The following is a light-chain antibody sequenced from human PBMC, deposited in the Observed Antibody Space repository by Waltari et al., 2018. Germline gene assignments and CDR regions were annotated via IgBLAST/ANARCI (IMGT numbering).Light chain of an antibody. V-gene: IGKV3-15*01. J-gene: IGKJ4*01. Sequence: EIVMTQSPATLSVSSGYRATLSCSASQSINSNLAWYQQKPGQPPRLLLYGASTRATAIPARFSASGSGTEFTLTISSLQSEDFAVYYCQQYNKWPLTFGGGTKVEIK. CDR2: GAS. CDR3: QQYNKWPLT. CDR1: QSINSN.